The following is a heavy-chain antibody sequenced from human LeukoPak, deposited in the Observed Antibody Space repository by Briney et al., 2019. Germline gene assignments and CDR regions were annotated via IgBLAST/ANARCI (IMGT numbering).Heavy chain of an antibody. J-gene: IGHJ4*02. CDR2: ISSSSSSTI. D-gene: IGHD2-15*01. CDR3: ARARASGRSGFDY. V-gene: IGHV3-48*02. CDR1: GLTVSSYS. Sequence: GGSLRLSCVASGLTVSSYSMNWVRQAPGKGLEWVSYISSSSSSTIYYADSVKGRFTISRDNAKNSLDLKMNSLRDEDTAVYYCARARASGRSGFDYWGQGTLVTVSS.